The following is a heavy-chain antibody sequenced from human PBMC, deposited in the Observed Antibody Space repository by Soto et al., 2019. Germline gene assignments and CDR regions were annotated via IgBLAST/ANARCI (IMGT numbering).Heavy chain of an antibody. CDR3: VSQRTTVPTQAYFDY. V-gene: IGHV4-39*01. J-gene: IGHJ4*02. CDR1: GGSVTNSSYY. CDR2: VYYRGRS. D-gene: IGHD4-17*01. Sequence: SETLSLTCTVSGGSVTNSSYYWGWIRQSSGKGLEWIGSVYYRGRSYSKSSVKSRVTISVDTSKNRFSLSLNSVTASDTAVYFCVSQRTTVPTQAYFDYWGPGALVTVSS.